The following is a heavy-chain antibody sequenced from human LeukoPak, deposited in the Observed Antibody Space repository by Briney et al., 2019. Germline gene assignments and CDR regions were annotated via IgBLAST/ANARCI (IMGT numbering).Heavy chain of an antibody. J-gene: IGHJ3*02. Sequence: SETLSLTCAVYGGSISSYYWSWIRQPPGKGLEWIGYIYYSGSTNYNPSLKSRVTISVDTSKNQFSLKLSSVTAADTAVYYCARESSFIAAGTPSEIYDAFDIWGQGTMVTVSS. CDR2: IYYSGST. CDR1: GGSISSYY. V-gene: IGHV4-59*01. CDR3: ARESSFIAAGTPSEIYDAFDI. D-gene: IGHD6-13*01.